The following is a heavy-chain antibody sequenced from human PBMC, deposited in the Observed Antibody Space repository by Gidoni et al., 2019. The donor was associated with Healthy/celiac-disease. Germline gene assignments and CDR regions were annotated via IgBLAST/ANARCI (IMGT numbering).Heavy chain of an antibody. CDR3: AKDIDIAVAGTAFDY. D-gene: IGHD6-19*01. CDR1: GFTFRSYG. Sequence: QVQLVESGGGVVQPGRSLRLSCAASGFTFRSYGMHWVRQGPGKGLEWVAVISYDGSNKSYADSVKGRFTIYRYTYKNTLYLQMNSLRDEDTAVYYCAKDIDIAVAGTAFDYWGQGTLVTVSS. V-gene: IGHV3-30*18. CDR2: ISYDGSNK. J-gene: IGHJ4*02.